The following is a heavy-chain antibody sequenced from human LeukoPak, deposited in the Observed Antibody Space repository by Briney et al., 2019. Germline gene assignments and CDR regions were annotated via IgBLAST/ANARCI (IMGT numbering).Heavy chain of an antibody. CDR1: GFTFDDYA. CDR2: ISWNSGSI. V-gene: IGHV3-9*01. J-gene: IGHJ4*02. CDR3: AKGDYMVRGVIDY. D-gene: IGHD3-10*01. Sequence: PGGSLRLSCAASGFTFDDYAMHWVRQAPGKGLEWVSGISWNSGSIGYADSVKGRFTISRDNAKNSLYLQMNSLRAEDTASYYCAKGDYMVRGVIDYWGQGTLVTVSS.